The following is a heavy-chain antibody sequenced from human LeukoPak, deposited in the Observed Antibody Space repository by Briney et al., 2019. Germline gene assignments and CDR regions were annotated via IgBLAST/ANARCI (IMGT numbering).Heavy chain of an antibody. V-gene: IGHV3-30*04. Sequence: PGGSLRLSCAASGFTFSSYAMHWVRQAPGKGLEWVAVISYDGSNKYYADSVKGRFTISRDNSKNTLYLQMNSLRAEDTAVYYCAKTYYDSSGYYYDDPLDYWGQGTLVTVSS. D-gene: IGHD3-22*01. CDR3: AKTYYDSSGYYYDDPLDY. CDR1: GFTFSSYA. J-gene: IGHJ4*02. CDR2: ISYDGSNK.